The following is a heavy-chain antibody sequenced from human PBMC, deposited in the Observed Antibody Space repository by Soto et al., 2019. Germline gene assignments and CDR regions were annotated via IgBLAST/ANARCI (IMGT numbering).Heavy chain of an antibody. J-gene: IGHJ4*02. CDR3: ARWDAAAGTFDY. V-gene: IGHV1-69*06. D-gene: IGHD6-13*01. CDR2: IIPIFGTA. Sequence: ASVKVSCKASGGTFSSYAISWVRQAPGQGLEWMGGIIPIFGTANYAQKFQGRVTITADKSTSTAYMELSSLRSEDTAVYYCARWDAAAGTFDYWGQGTLVTSPQ. CDR1: GGTFSSYA.